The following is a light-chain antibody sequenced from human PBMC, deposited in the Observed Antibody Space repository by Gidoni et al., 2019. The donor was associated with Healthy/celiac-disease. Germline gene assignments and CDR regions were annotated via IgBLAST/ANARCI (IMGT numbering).Light chain of an antibody. CDR1: SSNIGAGYD. Sequence: QSVLTPPPSVSGAPGQRVTISCTVSSSNIGAGYDVHWYQQLPGTAPKLLISGNSNRASGVPDRCAGSKSGTSASLAITGLQAEDEADYYCQSYDSSLSGYVFGTGTKVTVL. J-gene: IGLJ1*01. CDR3: QSYDSSLSGYV. CDR2: GNS. V-gene: IGLV1-40*01.